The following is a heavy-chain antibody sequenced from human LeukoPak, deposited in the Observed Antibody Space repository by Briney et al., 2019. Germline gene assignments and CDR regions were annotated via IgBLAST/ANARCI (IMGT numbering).Heavy chain of an antibody. Sequence: SETLSLTCTVSGGSISSYYWSWIRQPPGKGLEWIGYIYYSGSTNYNPSLKSRVTISVDTSKNQFSLKLSSVTAVDTAVYYCARGGGLHPFDYWGQGTLVTVSS. CDR1: GGSISSYY. V-gene: IGHV4-59*01. D-gene: IGHD2-15*01. CDR3: ARGGGLHPFDY. J-gene: IGHJ4*02. CDR2: IYYSGST.